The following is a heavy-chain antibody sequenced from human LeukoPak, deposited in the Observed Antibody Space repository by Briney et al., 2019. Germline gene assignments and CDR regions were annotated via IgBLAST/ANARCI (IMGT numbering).Heavy chain of an antibody. Sequence: ASVKVSCKASGYTFTGYDLHLVRQAPGQGLEWMGLINPNSGGTNYAQKFQGRVTMTRATSISTAYMELSRLRSDDTAVYYCARGGRADTAMVPDFDYWGQGTLVTVSS. CDR3: ARGGRADTAMVPDFDY. V-gene: IGHV1-2*02. D-gene: IGHD5-18*01. CDR1: GYTFTGYD. CDR2: INPNSGGT. J-gene: IGHJ4*02.